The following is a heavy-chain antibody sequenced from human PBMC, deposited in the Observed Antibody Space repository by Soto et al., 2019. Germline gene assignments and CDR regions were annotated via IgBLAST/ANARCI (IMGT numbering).Heavy chain of an antibody. J-gene: IGHJ3*01. CDR1: GFSFSDHY. Sequence: EVQLVESGGALVQPGGSLRLSCAASGFSFSDHYMEWVRQAPGKGLEWVARIRNKPRGYTTEYAASVKDRFTISRDDSXXXXXXXXXXXXXXXXXXXXXXXXXXXXXXXXXXXVWGQGTMVSVS. CDR3: XXXXXXXXXXXXXXV. CDR2: IRNKPRGYTT. V-gene: IGHV3-72*01.